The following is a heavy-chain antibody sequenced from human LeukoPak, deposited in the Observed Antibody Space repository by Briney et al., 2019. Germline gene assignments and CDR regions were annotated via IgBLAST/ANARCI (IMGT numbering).Heavy chain of an antibody. V-gene: IGHV3-21*01. J-gene: IGHJ5*02. Sequence: PGGSLRLSCEASGFTFSIYTMNWVRQAPGKGLEWVSVISAGNRHIYYADSVRGRFTISRDDAKNSLYLQMNSLRAEDTAIYYCARDGYQVPTTFGTFDPWGQGTLVTVSS. CDR3: ARDGYQVPTTFGTFDP. D-gene: IGHD3-3*01. CDR1: GFTFSIYT. CDR2: ISAGNRHI.